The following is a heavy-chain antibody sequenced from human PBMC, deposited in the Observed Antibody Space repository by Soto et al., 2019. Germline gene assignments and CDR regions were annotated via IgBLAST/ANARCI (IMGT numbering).Heavy chain of an antibody. J-gene: IGHJ4*02. CDR1: GGSISSYY. CDR2: IYYSGST. D-gene: IGHD3-16*01. CDR3: ARGGRGDYIWGTVFDY. Sequence: PSETLSLTCTVSGGSISSYYWSWIRQPPGKGLEWIGYIYYSGSTNYNPSLKSRVTISVDTSKNQFSLKLSSVTAADTAVYYCARGGRGDYIWGTVFDYWGQGTLVTVSS. V-gene: IGHV4-59*01.